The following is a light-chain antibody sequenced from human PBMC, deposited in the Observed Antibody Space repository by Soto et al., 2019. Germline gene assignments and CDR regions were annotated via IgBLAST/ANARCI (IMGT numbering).Light chain of an antibody. CDR2: DVT. J-gene: IGLJ2*01. CDR3: CSFAGSHVA. Sequence: QSALTQPRSVCGSPGQSVTISCTGTSADIGGYDFVSWYQQDPGKAPKLMIYDVTKRPSGVPDRFSGSKSGNTASLTISGLQAEDEADYYCCSFAGSHVAFGGGTKLTVL. V-gene: IGLV2-11*01. CDR1: SADIGGYDF.